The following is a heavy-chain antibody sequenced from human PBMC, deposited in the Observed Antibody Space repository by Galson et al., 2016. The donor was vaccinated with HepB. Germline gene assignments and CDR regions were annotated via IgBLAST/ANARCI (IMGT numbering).Heavy chain of an antibody. Sequence: QSGAEVKKAGESLKISCEAFGYSFTSHWIGWVRQMPGKGLEWMGMIHPADSDTKYNPSFQGQVTFSVDASISTAYLQWSSLKASDSAIYYCARHGIGSMWDPGVDFCGQGTLVSVSS. CDR3: ARHGIGSMWDPGVDF. J-gene: IGHJ4*02. CDR1: GYSFTSHW. D-gene: IGHD2-8*01. CDR2: IHPADSDT. V-gene: IGHV5-51*03.